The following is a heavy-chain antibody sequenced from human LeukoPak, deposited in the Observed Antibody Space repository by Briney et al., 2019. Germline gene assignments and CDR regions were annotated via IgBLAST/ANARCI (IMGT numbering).Heavy chain of an antibody. CDR1: GFTFTTYA. V-gene: IGHV3-64*01. CDR2: ISNDGDNT. CDR3: ARVRSGYFRAPDFDY. J-gene: IGHJ4*02. D-gene: IGHD3-22*01. Sequence: GGSLRLSCAASGFTFTTYAMHWVPQAPGKGLEYVSSISNDGDNTYYANSVRGRFTISRDNSKNTLYLQLGSLRAEDMAVYYCARVRSGYFRAPDFDYWGQGTLVTVSS.